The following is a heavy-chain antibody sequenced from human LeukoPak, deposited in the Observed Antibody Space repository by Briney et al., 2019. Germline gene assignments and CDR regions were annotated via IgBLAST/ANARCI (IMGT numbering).Heavy chain of an antibody. J-gene: IGHJ4*02. V-gene: IGHV1-2*02. Sequence: ASVKVSCKASGCTFTDYYIDWVRQAPGQGLEWMGWINPNSGGTNYAQKFQGRVTMTRDTSISTAYMELSSLRSDDTAVYYCARDKSWDYWGQGTLVTVSS. CDR3: ARDKSWDY. CDR2: INPNSGGT. CDR1: GCTFTDYY.